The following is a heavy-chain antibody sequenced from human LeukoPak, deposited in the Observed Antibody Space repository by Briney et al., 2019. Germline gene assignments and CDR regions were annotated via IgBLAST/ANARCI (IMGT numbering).Heavy chain of an antibody. V-gene: IGHV3-72*01. CDR3: AREFRGTIFGVGFDY. Sequence: PGRSQRLSCAASGFTFSDHYMDWVRQAPGKGLEWVGRTTNKANSYTTEYAASVKGRFTISRDDSKNSLYLQMNSLKTEDTAVYYCAREFRGTIFGVGFDYWGQGTLVTVSS. D-gene: IGHD3-3*01. CDR1: GFTFSDHY. J-gene: IGHJ4*02. CDR2: TTNKANSYTT.